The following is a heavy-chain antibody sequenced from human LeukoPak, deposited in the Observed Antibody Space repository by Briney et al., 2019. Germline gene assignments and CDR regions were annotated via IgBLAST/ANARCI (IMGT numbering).Heavy chain of an antibody. D-gene: IGHD6-13*01. J-gene: IGHJ4*02. Sequence: GGSLRLSCAASGFTFDDYAVHWVRQAPGKGLEWVSGISWNSGSIGYADSVKGRFTISRDNAKNSLYLQMNSLRAEDMALYYCARLIAAAGYFDYWGQGTLDTVSS. CDR2: ISWNSGSI. CDR1: GFTFDDYA. CDR3: ARLIAAAGYFDY. V-gene: IGHV3-9*03.